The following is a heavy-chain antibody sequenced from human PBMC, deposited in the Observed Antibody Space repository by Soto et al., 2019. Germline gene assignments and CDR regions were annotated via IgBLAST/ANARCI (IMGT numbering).Heavy chain of an antibody. Sequence: TLSLTCSVPGASISSFNWNWVRQPAGKGPEWVGRLNIAGTTNYNPSLKSRITMSMDTSKNQISLHLRSVTAADTAIYYCARDRGEYTSSWFWYFSHWGHGTLVTVSS. V-gene: IGHV4-4*07. CDR1: GASISSFN. D-gene: IGHD6-13*01. CDR3: ARDRGEYTSSWFWYFSH. CDR2: LNIAGTT. J-gene: IGHJ2*01.